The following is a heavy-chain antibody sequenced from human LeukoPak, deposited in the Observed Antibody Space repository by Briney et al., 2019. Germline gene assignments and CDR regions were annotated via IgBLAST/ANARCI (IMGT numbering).Heavy chain of an antibody. Sequence: PGGSLRLSCAASGFTFNNYAMSWVRQAPGKGLEWVSVISGSGGSTSYADSVKGRFTISRDNSMNTLYLQMNSLRAEDTAVYYCAKDDRIQTRRYSYNYWGQGTLVTVSS. V-gene: IGHV3-23*01. J-gene: IGHJ4*02. CDR3: AKDDRIQTRRYSYNY. D-gene: IGHD5-18*01. CDR2: ISGSGGST. CDR1: GFTFNNYA.